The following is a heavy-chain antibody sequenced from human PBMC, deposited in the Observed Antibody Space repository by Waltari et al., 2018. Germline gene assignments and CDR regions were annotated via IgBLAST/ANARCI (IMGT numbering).Heavy chain of an antibody. CDR3: AKGNGGSYISDY. V-gene: IGHV3-21*06. CDR1: GFTFGHSM. D-gene: IGHD1-26*01. Sequence: EVQLVESGGGLVKPGGSLRLSCAASGFTFGHSMMNWVRQAPGKGLEWVSSISNSGNSIYYADSVKGRFTISRDNAKNSLYLQMNSLSAEDTATYYCAKGNGGSYISDYWGQGTLVTVSS. J-gene: IGHJ4*02. CDR2: ISNSGNSI.